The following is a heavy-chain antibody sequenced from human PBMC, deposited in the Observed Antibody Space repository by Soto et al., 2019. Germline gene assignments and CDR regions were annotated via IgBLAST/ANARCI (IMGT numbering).Heavy chain of an antibody. V-gene: IGHV4-34*01. CDR1: GGSFSGYY. CDR2: INHSGST. CDR3: ARLDPPWNRIRAFDI. D-gene: IGHD1-1*01. Sequence: QVQLQQWGAGLLKPSETLSLTCAVYGGSFSGYYWSWIRQPPGKGLEWIGEINHSGSTNYNPSLKSRVTISVDTSKNQFSLKLSSVTAADTAVYYCARLDPPWNRIRAFDIWCQGTMVTVSS. J-gene: IGHJ3*02.